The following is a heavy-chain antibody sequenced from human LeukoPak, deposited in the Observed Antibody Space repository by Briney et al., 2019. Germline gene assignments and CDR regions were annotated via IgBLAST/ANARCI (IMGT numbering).Heavy chain of an antibody. J-gene: IGHJ4*02. V-gene: IGHV4-59*01. CDR2: IYYSGST. Sequence: SETLSLTCTVSGGSISSYYWSWIRQPPGKGLEWIGYIYYSGSTNYNPSLKSRVTISVDTSKNQFSLKLSSVTAADTAVYYCARGIDGDHLFYWGQGTLVTVSS. D-gene: IGHD4-17*01. CDR3: ARGIDGDHLFY. CDR1: GGSISSYY.